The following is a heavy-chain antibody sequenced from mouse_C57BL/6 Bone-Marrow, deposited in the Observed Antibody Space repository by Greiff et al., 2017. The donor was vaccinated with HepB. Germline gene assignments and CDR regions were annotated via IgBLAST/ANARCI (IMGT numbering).Heavy chain of an antibody. CDR2: IHPNSGST. CDR1: GYTFTSYW. V-gene: IGHV1-64*01. D-gene: IGHD3-1*01. J-gene: IGHJ4*01. CDR3: ARGGIRGDAMDY. Sequence: QVQPQQPGAELVKPGASVKLSCKASGYTFTSYWMHWVKQRPGQGLEWIGMIHPNSGSTNYNEKFKSKATLTVGKSSSTADMQLSSLTSEDSAVYYCARGGIRGDAMDYWGQGTSVTVSS.